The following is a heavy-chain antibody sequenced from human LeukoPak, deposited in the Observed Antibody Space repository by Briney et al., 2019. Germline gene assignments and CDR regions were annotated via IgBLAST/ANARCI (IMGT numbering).Heavy chain of an antibody. D-gene: IGHD6-19*01. CDR3: ARVEPYSSGRSFDF. V-gene: IGHV4-59*08. CDR2: IYYSGST. Sequence: SETLSLTCTVSGGSISSYYWSWIRQPPGKGLEWIGYIYYSGSTNYNPSLKSRVTISVDTSKNQLSLKLSSVTAADTAVYYCARVEPYSSGRSFDFWGQGTLVTVSS. CDR1: GGSISSYY. J-gene: IGHJ4*02.